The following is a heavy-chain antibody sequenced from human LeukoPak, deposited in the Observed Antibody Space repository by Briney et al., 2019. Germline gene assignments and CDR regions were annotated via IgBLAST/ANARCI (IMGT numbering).Heavy chain of an antibody. D-gene: IGHD6-19*01. V-gene: IGHV3-11*04. CDR3: ARPQWLVPDDAFDI. CDR1: GFSFRDYY. CDR2: ISSSGSTI. Sequence: GGSLRLSCAASGFSFRDYYMSWIRQAPGKGLEWVSYISSSGSTIYYADSVKGRFTISRDNAKNSLYLQMNSLRAEDTAVYYCARPQWLVPDDAFDIWGQGTMVTVSS. J-gene: IGHJ3*02.